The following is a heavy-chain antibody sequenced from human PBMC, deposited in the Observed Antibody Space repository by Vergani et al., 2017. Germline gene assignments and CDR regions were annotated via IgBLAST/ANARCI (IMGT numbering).Heavy chain of an antibody. J-gene: IGHJ6*02. CDR3: ARGLRDIVVVPAADYYYYGMDV. Sequence: QVQLVQSEAEVKKPGASVKVSCKASGYTFTSYYMHWVRQAPGQGLEWMGIINPSGGSTSYAQKFQGRVTMTRDTSTSTVYMELSSLRSEDTAVYYCARGLRDIVVVPAADYYYYGMDVWGQGTTVTVSS. CDR2: INPSGGST. V-gene: IGHV1-46*01. D-gene: IGHD2-2*01. CDR1: GYTFTSYY.